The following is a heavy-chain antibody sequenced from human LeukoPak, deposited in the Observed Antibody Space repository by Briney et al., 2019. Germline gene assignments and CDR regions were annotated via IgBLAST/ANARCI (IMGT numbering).Heavy chain of an antibody. V-gene: IGHV4-39*07. CDR1: GGSISSSSYY. CDR2: IYYSGST. Sequence: SETLSLTCTVSGGSISSSSYYWGWIRQPPGKGLEWIGSIYYSGSTYYNPSLKSRVTISVDTSKNQFSLKLSSVTAADTAVYYCARGERYYSSSSPYYYYYYMDVWGKGTTVTVSS. CDR3: ARGERYYSSSSPYYYYYYMDV. J-gene: IGHJ6*03. D-gene: IGHD6-6*01.